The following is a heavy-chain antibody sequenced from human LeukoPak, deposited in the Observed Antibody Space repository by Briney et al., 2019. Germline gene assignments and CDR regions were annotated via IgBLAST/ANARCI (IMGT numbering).Heavy chain of an antibody. Sequence: GGSLRLSCAASGFIVNSNFMSWVRQAPGKGLEWVSVLHSGGRTQYADSVNGRFTISKDSSKNTVYLQMNRLRAEDTAVYYCATHERDLIRGYYFVDWGQGTLAIVSS. J-gene: IGHJ4*02. V-gene: IGHV3-66*04. D-gene: IGHD3-10*01. CDR1: GFIVNSNF. CDR2: LHSGGRT. CDR3: ATHERDLIRGYYFVD.